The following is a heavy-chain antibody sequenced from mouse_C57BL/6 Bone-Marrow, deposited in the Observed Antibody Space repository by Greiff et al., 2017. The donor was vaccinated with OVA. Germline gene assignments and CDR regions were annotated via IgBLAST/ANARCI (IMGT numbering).Heavy chain of an antibody. CDR2: IDPSDSYT. D-gene: IGHD4-1*01. J-gene: IGHJ3*01. V-gene: IGHV1-50*01. Sequence: VQLQQPGAELVKPGASVKLSCKASGYTFTSYWMQWVKQRPGQGLEWIGEIDPSDSYTNYNQKFKGKATLPVDTSSSTAYMQLSSLTSEDSAVYYCASNWAWFAYWGQGTLVTVSA. CDR1: GYTFTSYW. CDR3: ASNWAWFAY.